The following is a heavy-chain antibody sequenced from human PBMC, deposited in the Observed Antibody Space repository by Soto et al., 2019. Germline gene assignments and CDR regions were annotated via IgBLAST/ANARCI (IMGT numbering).Heavy chain of an antibody. J-gene: IGHJ4*02. CDR1: GDSVSSNSAA. CDR3: ARDEQWLVDY. CDR2: TYYRSKWYN. D-gene: IGHD6-19*01. Sequence: SQTLSLTCALSGDSVSSNSAAWNWIRQSPSRGLEWLGRTYYRSKWYNDYAVSVKSRITINPDTSQNQFSLQLNSVAPEDTAGYDCARDEQWLVDYWGQGTLVTVSS. V-gene: IGHV6-1*01.